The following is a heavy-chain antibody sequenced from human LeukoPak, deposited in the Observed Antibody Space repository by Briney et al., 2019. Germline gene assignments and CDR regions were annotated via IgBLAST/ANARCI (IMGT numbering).Heavy chain of an antibody. J-gene: IGHJ4*02. CDR2: IKSRTDGGAT. D-gene: IGHD6-19*01. CDR1: GFTFSSYG. Sequence: PGRSLRLSCAASGFTFSSYGMHWVRQAPGKGLEWVGRIKSRTDGGATDYAAPVKGRFTISRDDSKNTLYLQMNSLKTEDTAVYYCSTYTSGSVSYWGQGTLVTVSS. V-gene: IGHV3-15*01. CDR3: STYTSGSVSY.